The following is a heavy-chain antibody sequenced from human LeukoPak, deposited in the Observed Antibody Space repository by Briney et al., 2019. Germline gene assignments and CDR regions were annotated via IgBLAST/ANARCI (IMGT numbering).Heavy chain of an antibody. Sequence: PGGSLRLSCAASGFTFSPYAMSWVRQAPGNGLEWVSLISGTGTNTYYAASVKGRFTISRDNSKNTLYLQMNSMSAEDTAVYYCAKSADVIVLPASMWFDPWGQGTLVTVSS. CDR2: ISGTGTNT. D-gene: IGHD2-2*01. V-gene: IGHV3-23*01. CDR1: GFTFSPYA. CDR3: AKSADVIVLPASMWFDP. J-gene: IGHJ5*02.